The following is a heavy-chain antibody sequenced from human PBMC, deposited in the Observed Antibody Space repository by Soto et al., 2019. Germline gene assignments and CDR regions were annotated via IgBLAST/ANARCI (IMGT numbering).Heavy chain of an antibody. D-gene: IGHD2-15*01. J-gene: IGHJ6*02. CDR3: ARDGYCSGGSCPRAYYGMDV. CDR2: INNDGSTT. Sequence: GGSLRLSCAASGFPFSTYWMHWVRQAPGKGPVWVSRINNDGSTTRYADSVRGRFTISRDNAKNTLYLQMNSLRAEDTAVYYCARDGYCSGGSCPRAYYGMDVWGQGTTVTVSS. V-gene: IGHV3-74*01. CDR1: GFPFSTYW.